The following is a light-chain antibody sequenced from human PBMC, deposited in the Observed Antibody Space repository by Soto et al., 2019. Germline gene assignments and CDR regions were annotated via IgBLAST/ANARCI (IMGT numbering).Light chain of an antibody. Sequence: SVLTQPASVSGSPGQSITVSCTGSTSDVGAYNYVSWYKHHPGQAPQLMIYEVSNRPSGVSNRFSGSKSGNTASLTISGLQADDKGDYYCSSKTSSSSPFVFGTGTKVTVL. CDR3: SSKTSSSSPFV. V-gene: IGLV2-14*01. CDR2: EVS. CDR1: TSDVGAYNY. J-gene: IGLJ1*01.